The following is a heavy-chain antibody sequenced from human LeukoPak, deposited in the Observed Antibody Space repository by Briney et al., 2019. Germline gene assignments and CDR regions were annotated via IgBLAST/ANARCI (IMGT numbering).Heavy chain of an antibody. Sequence: SQTLSLTCTVSGGSISSGSYYWSWIRQPAGKGLEWIGRSYTSGSTNYNPSLKSRVTISVDTSKNQFSLKLSSVTAADTAVYYCARTYCSSTSRYRAIDIWGQGTMVTVSS. D-gene: IGHD2-2*01. CDR3: ARTYCSSTSRYRAIDI. J-gene: IGHJ3*02. CDR2: SYTSGST. CDR1: GGSISSGSYY. V-gene: IGHV4-61*02.